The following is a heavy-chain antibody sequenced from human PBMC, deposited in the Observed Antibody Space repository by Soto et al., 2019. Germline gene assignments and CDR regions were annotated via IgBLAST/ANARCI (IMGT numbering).Heavy chain of an antibody. J-gene: IGHJ5*02. CDR3: ARDYRRGWFDP. CDR2: IYHSGST. V-gene: IGHV4-30-2*01. Sequence: SETLSLTCAVSGGSISSGGYSWSWIRQPPGKGLEWIGYIYHSGSTYYNPSLKSRVTISVDRSKNQFSLKLSSVTAADTAVYYCARDYRRGWFDPWGQGTLVTVSS. CDR1: GGSISSGGYS. D-gene: IGHD3-10*01.